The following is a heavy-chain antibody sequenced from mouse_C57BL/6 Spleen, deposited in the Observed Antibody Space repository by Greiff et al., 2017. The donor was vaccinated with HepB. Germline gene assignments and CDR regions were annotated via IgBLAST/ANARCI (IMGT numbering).Heavy chain of an antibody. Sequence: VQLKQSVAELVRPGASVKLSCTASGFNIKNTYMHWVKQRPEQGLEWIGRIDPANGNTKSAPKFQGKATITADTSSNTAYLQLSSLTSEDIAIYYCAREYYGSSPWFAYWGQGTRVTVAA. J-gene: IGHJ3*01. V-gene: IGHV14-3*01. CDR2: IDPANGNT. CDR3: AREYYGSSPWFAY. D-gene: IGHD1-1*01. CDR1: GFNIKNTY.